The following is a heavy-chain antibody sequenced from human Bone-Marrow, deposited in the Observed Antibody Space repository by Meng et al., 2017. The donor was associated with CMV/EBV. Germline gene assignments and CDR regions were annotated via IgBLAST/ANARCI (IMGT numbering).Heavy chain of an antibody. D-gene: IGHD2-2*01. Sequence: SETLSLTCAVYGGSFSGYYWSWIRQPPGKRLEWIGEINHSGSTNYNPSLKSRVTISVDTSKNQFSLKLSSVTAADTAVYYCARGCTSCYPHDAFDIWGQGTMVTVSS. CDR3: ARGCTSCYPHDAFDI. J-gene: IGHJ3*02. CDR2: INHSGST. CDR1: GGSFSGYY. V-gene: IGHV4-34*01.